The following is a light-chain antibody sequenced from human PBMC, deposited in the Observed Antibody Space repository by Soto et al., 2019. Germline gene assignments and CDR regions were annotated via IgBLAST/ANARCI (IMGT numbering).Light chain of an antibody. CDR3: QQYDSSPRT. CDR2: GAS. J-gene: IGKJ1*01. V-gene: IGKV3-20*01. Sequence: EIVLAQSPGTLSLSPGDRATLSCWASQSVSSNYVAWYQQKPGQGPRLLIYGASTRATGIPDRFSGSGSGTDFTLTISRLEPEDFAVYYCQQYDSSPRTFGQGTKVEIK. CDR1: QSVSSNY.